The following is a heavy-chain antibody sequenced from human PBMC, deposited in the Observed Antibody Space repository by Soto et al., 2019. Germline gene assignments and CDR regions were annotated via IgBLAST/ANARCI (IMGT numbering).Heavy chain of an antibody. CDR1: GYTFSTYD. J-gene: IGHJ6*02. V-gene: IGHV1-8*01. D-gene: IGHD3-10*01. CDR2: MNPNSGDT. CDR3: ARVNYYGSGSYEDFFYYYGLDV. Sequence: QVQLVQSGAEVKKPGASVKVSCKASGYTFSTYDINWVRQAPGQGLEWMGWMNPNSGDTGYAKKFLGRVTMTRDSSIRTVYMELSSLSSEDTAVYYCARVNYYGSGSYEDFFYYYGLDVWGQGTTVTVSS.